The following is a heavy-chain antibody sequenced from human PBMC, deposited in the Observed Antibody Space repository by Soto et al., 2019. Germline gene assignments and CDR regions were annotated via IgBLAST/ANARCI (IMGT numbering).Heavy chain of an antibody. Sequence: GGSLRLSCAASGFTFSSYAMGWVRQAPGKGLEWVSAISGSGGSTYYADSVKGRFTISRDNSKNTLYLQMNSLRAEDTAVYYCAKGLTRPYDGEFDYWGQGTLVTVSS. CDR1: GFTFSSYA. CDR3: AKGLTRPYDGEFDY. J-gene: IGHJ4*02. D-gene: IGHD3-10*01. CDR2: ISGSGGST. V-gene: IGHV3-23*01.